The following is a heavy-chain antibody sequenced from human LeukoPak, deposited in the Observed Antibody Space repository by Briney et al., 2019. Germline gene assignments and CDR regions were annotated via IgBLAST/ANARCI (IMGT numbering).Heavy chain of an antibody. V-gene: IGHV3-66*01. D-gene: IGHD6-19*01. CDR3: AIGSEAVLFHC. CDR1: GFAVSSNY. Sequence: GGSLRLSCAASGFAVSSNYMSWVRQAPAQGLEWVSVSYSGGSTYYADSAKRRFTISRDTSTNTLYLHMNSLRAEDTAVYYCAIGSEAVLFHCWGQGTLVTVSS. J-gene: IGHJ4*02. CDR2: SYSGGST.